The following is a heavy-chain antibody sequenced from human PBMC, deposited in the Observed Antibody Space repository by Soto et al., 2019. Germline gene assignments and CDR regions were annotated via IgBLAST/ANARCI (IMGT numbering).Heavy chain of an antibody. CDR2: ISYDGSNK. CDR1: GFTFSSYG. J-gene: IGHJ4*02. V-gene: IGHV3-30*18. CDR3: AKGAGGSYFDYFDY. D-gene: IGHD1-26*01. Sequence: GGSLRLSCAASGFTFSSYGMHWVRQAPGKGLEWVAVISYDGSNKYYADSVKGRFTISRDNSKNTLYLQMNSLRAEDTAVYYCAKGAGGSYFDYFDYWGQGTLVTVSS.